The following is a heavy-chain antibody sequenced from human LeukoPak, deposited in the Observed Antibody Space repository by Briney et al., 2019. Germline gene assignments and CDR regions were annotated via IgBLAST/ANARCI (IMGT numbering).Heavy chain of an antibody. V-gene: IGHV2-70*11. CDR3: ARSIAVAGPFDY. CDR2: IDWDDDK. Sequence: SGPTLVNPTQTLTLTCTFSGFSLSTSGMCVSWIRQPPGKALEWLARIDWDDDKYYSTSLKTRLTISKDTSKNQVVLTMTNMDPVDTATYYCARSIAVAGPFDYWGQGTLVTVSS. CDR1: GFSLSTSGMC. J-gene: IGHJ4*02. D-gene: IGHD6-19*01.